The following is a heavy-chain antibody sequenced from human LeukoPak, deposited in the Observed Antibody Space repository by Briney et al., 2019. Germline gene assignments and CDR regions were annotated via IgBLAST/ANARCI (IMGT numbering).Heavy chain of an antibody. D-gene: IGHD3-22*01. Sequence: GASVKVSCKASGYTFTSYGISWVRQAPGQGLEWMGWISAYNGNTDYAQKLQGRVTMTTDTSTSTAYMELRSLRSDDTAVYYCARGIRLDSSGYYIYWGQGTLVTVSS. V-gene: IGHV1-18*01. CDR2: ISAYNGNT. CDR1: GYTFTSYG. J-gene: IGHJ4*02. CDR3: ARGIRLDSSGYYIY.